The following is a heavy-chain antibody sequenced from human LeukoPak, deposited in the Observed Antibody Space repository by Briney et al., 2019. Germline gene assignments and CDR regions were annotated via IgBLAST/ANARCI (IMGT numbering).Heavy chain of an antibody. CDR1: GFIFSDYY. CDR2: ISGSGDTI. Sequence: PGGSLRLSCAASGFIFSDYYMSWSRQAPGKGLELFSYISGSGDTIYYADSVKGRFTISRDNAKNSLYLQMNSLRAEDTAVYYCARGGYRYGRNYFDPWGQGTLVTVSS. D-gene: IGHD5-18*01. J-gene: IGHJ5*02. CDR3: ARGGYRYGRNYFDP. V-gene: IGHV3-11*01.